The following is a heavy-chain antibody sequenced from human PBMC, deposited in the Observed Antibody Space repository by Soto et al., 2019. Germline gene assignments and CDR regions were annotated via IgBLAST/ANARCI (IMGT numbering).Heavy chain of an antibody. CDR2: VISASGSV. J-gene: IGHJ1*01. V-gene: IGHV1-69*06. CDR1: GRIFSSFP. CDR3: ARVGSRDAYNYVLDQ. Sequence: QVQVVQSGAEVKKPGSSVKISCKASGRIFSSFPTSWVRQVPGQGLEWMGGVISASGSVTYAPKFQGRVNMTAVNSAGIGYMELTSLTSEDTAIYYCARVGSRDAYNYVLDQWGPGTMVTVSS. D-gene: IGHD5-18*01.